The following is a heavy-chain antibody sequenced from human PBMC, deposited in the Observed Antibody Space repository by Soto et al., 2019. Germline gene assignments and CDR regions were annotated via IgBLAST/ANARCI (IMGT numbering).Heavy chain of an antibody. CDR3: CIESIGVAGSWFDP. Sequence: ASVKVSCKASGYTFTSYAMHCVRQAPGQRLEWMGWINAGNGNTKYSQKFQGRVTITRDTSASTAYMGLSSLRSEDTAVYYCCIESIGVAGSWFDPWGQGTLVTVSS. CDR1: GYTFTSYA. V-gene: IGHV1-3*01. D-gene: IGHD6-19*01. CDR2: INAGNGNT. J-gene: IGHJ5*02.